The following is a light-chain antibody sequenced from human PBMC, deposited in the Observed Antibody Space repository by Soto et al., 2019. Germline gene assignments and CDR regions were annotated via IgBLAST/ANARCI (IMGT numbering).Light chain of an antibody. CDR3: QQDGSSPRT. CDR1: QNVGSRY. CDR2: GTS. J-gene: IGKJ1*01. Sequence: EIVLTQSPGTLSLSPGERATLSCRASQNVGSRYLAWYQQKPGQAPRLLIYGTSNRATGIPDRFSGSGSGTDFSLTISSLEPGDLAVYYCQQDGSSPRTFGQGTKVEIK. V-gene: IGKV3-20*01.